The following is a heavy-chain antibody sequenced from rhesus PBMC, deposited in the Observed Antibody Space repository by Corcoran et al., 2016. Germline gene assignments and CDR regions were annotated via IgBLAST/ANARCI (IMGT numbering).Heavy chain of an antibody. CDR2: INGNSGST. J-gene: IGHJ4*01. D-gene: IGHD6S26*01. Sequence: VKPSETLSLTCAVSGGSLNNYWWSWIRQSPGKGLEWIGEINGNSGSTNYNPSLKSRVTISKDASKNQFSLKVNSVTAADTAVYYCARYGVNSGWSGYFDYWGQGALVTVSS. CDR1: GGSLNNYW. CDR3: ARYGVNSGWSGYFDY. V-gene: IGHV4-80*01.